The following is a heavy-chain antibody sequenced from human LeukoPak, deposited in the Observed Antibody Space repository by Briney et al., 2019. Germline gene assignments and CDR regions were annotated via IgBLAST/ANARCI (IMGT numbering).Heavy chain of an antibody. CDR2: ISDGSHDI. Sequence: GGSLRLSCAASGFTFSTHKMNWVRQAPGKGLEWVSSISDGSHDIYYADSVKGRFTISRDNAKNSLYLQMNSLRAEDTAVYYCAGSYGDYVHYYYYYMDVWGKGTTVTVSS. V-gene: IGHV3-21*01. J-gene: IGHJ6*03. D-gene: IGHD4-17*01. CDR3: AGSYGDYVHYYYYYMDV. CDR1: GFTFSTHK.